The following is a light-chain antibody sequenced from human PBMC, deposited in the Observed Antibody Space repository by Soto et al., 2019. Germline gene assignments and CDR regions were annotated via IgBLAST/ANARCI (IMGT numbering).Light chain of an antibody. CDR2: DVS. CDR3: NSYTSSSTLYVV. V-gene: IGLV2-14*01. Sequence: QSALTQPASVSGSPGQSITISCTGTSSDVGGYNYVSWYQQHPGRAPKLVIYDVSNRPSGVSNRFSGSKSGNTASLTISGLQAEDEADYYCNSYTSSSTLYVVFGGGTKLTVL. J-gene: IGLJ2*01. CDR1: SSDVGGYNY.